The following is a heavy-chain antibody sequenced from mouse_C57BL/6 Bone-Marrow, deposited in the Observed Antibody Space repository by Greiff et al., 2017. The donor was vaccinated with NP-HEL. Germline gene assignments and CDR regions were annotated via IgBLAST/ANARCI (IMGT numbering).Heavy chain of an antibody. CDR1: GYAFSSSW. J-gene: IGHJ2*01. V-gene: IGHV1-82*01. CDR3: ARVYRYYFDY. Sequence: QVQLQQSGPELVKPGASVKISCKASGYAFSSSWMNWVKQRPGKGLEWIGRIYPGDGDTNYNGKFKGKATLTADKSSSTAYMQLSSLTSEDSAVYCCARVYRYYFDYWGQGTTLTVSS. CDR2: IYPGDGDT.